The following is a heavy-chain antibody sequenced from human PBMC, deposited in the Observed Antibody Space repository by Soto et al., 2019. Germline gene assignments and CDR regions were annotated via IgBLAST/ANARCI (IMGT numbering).Heavy chain of an antibody. CDR3: ARENPRPITMVRGVRDGSPATDAFDI. CDR2: IIPIFGTA. D-gene: IGHD3-10*01. CDR1: GGTFSSYA. V-gene: IGHV1-69*01. Sequence: QVQLVQSGAEVKKPGSSVKVSCKASGGTFSSYAISWVRQAPGQGLEWMGGIIPIFGTANYAQKFQGRVTITADESTSTAYMELSSLRSEDTAVYYCARENPRPITMVRGVRDGSPATDAFDIWGQGTMVTVSS. J-gene: IGHJ3*02.